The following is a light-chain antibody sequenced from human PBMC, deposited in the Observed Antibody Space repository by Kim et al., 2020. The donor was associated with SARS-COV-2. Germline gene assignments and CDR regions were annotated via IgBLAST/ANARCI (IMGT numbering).Light chain of an antibody. V-gene: IGKV1-27*01. CDR3: QKYNGVPFT. Sequence: ASVEDRVTITCRASQAISSDLAWYQQKPGKVPKLLIYAASTLQSGVPSRFSGSGSGTDFTLTISSLQPEDVATYYCQKYNGVPFTFGPGTKVDIK. J-gene: IGKJ3*01. CDR1: QAISSD. CDR2: AAS.